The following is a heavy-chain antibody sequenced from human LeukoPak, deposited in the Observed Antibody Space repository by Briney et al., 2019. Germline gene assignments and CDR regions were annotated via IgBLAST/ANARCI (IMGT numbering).Heavy chain of an antibody. J-gene: IGHJ5*02. CDR2: INTSGGST. CDR3: ARDLLEAAAGTVPNWFDP. CDR1: GYTFTSYY. V-gene: IGHV1-46*01. D-gene: IGHD6-13*01. Sequence: ASVKVSCKASGYTFTSYYMHWVRQAPGQGLEWMGIINTSGGSTSYAQKFQGRVTMTRDTSTSTVYMELSSLRSEDTAVYYCARDLLEAAAGTVPNWFDPWGQGTLVTVSS.